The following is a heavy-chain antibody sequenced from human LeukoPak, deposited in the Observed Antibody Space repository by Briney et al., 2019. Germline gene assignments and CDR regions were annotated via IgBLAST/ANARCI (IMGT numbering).Heavy chain of an antibody. V-gene: IGHV4-59*01. CDR1: GGSISSYY. D-gene: IGHD3-9*01. CDR2: IYYSGST. J-gene: IGHJ4*02. CDR3: ARAPDYYDILGYFDY. Sequence: SETLSLTCTVSGGSISSYYWSWIRQPPGKGLEWIGYIYYSGSTNYNPSLKSRVTISVDTSKNQFSLKLSSVTAADTAVYYCARAPDYYDILGYFDYWGQGTLVTVSS.